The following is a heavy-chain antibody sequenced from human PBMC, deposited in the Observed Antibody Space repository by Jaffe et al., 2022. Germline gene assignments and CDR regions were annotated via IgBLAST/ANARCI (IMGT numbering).Heavy chain of an antibody. Sequence: EVQLVESGGGLVQPGGSLRLSCAASGFTFSSYEMNWVRQAPGKGLEWVSYISSSGSTIYYADSVKGRFTISRDNAKNSLYLQMNSLRAEDTAVYYCASGYSSSRGHAFDIWGQGTMVTVSS. D-gene: IGHD6-13*01. J-gene: IGHJ3*02. V-gene: IGHV3-48*03. CDR3: ASGYSSSRGHAFDI. CDR2: ISSSGSTI. CDR1: GFTFSSYE.